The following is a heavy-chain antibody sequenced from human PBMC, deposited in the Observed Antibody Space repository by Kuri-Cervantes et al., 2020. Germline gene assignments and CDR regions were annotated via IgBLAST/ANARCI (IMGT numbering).Heavy chain of an antibody. V-gene: IGHV2-26*01. Sequence: SGPTLGKPTDTLTLTCTVSGFSLSNARMGVSWIRQPPGKALEWLAHIFSNDEKSYSTSLKSRLTISKDTSKSQVVLTMTNMDPVDTATYYCARSYDYVWGSYRWDYWGQGTLVTVSS. CDR3: ARSYDYVWGSYRWDY. CDR1: GFSLSNARMG. D-gene: IGHD3-16*02. J-gene: IGHJ4*02. CDR2: IFSNDEK.